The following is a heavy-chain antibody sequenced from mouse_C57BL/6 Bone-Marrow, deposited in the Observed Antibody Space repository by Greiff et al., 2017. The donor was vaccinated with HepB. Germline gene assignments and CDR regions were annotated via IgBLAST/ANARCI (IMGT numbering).Heavy chain of an antibody. V-gene: IGHV5-4*03. D-gene: IGHD1-1*01. CDR1: GFTFSSYA. CDR2: ISDGGSYT. J-gene: IGHJ2*01. CDR3: ASTPITTVVYFDY. Sequence: EVNVVESGGGLVKPGGSLKLSCAASGFTFSSYAMSWVRQTPEKRLEWVATISDGGSYTYYPDNVKGRFTISRDKSKNNLYLQMSHLESEDTAMYYCASTPITTVVYFDYWGQGTTLTVSS.